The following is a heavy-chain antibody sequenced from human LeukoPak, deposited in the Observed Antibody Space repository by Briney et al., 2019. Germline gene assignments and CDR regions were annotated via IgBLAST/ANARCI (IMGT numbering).Heavy chain of an antibody. CDR3: AKGRSYLDAFDI. Sequence: GGFLRLSCAASGFTFSSYAMSWVRQAPGKGLEWVSAISASGASTHYADSVKGRFSISRDNSKNTLYLQMDSLRAEATAVYYCAKGRSYLDAFDIWGQGTMVTVSS. CDR1: GFTFSSYA. J-gene: IGHJ3*02. CDR2: ISASGAST. V-gene: IGHV3-23*01. D-gene: IGHD4-23*01.